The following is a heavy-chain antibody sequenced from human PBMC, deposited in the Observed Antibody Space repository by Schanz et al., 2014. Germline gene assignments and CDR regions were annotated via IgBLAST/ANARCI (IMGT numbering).Heavy chain of an antibody. CDR1: GFTFSSHW. V-gene: IGHV3-74*01. CDR3: MRGSFFAFDY. CDR2: INSVGSNT. D-gene: IGHD2-15*01. Sequence: EAQLVQSGGGLVQPGGSLRLSCAASGFTFSSHWMHWVRQDPGKGLVWVARINSVGSNTDYADSVTGLFTISRDNAKNTLYLQMSTLRAEDTAVYCCMRGSFFAFDYWGQGTLVTVSS. J-gene: IGHJ4*02.